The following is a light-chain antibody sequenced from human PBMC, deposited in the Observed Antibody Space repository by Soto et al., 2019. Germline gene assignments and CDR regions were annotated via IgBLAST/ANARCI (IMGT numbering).Light chain of an antibody. CDR3: QQLLTSPSP. CDR2: AAS. CDR1: QGISSY. J-gene: IGKJ3*01. Sequence: DIQWTPSPSFLSSSVGARGTITCRDSQGISSYLACYQRKPGKAPTLLIYAASNLPSWVPPRIRGNGSWTELPPTIRSLQPVYLSTNCCQQLLTSPSPCGPRTEVDI. V-gene: IGKV1-9*01.